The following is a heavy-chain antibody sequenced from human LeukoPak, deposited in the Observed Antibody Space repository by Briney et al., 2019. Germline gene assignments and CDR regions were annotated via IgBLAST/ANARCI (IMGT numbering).Heavy chain of an antibody. CDR3: ARARSHVYYYDTIFGVDY. V-gene: IGHV3-21*01. Sequence: PGGSLRLSCAASGFTFSSYSMNWVRQAPGKGLEWVSSISSSSSYIYYADSVKGRFTISRDNAKNSLYLQMNSLRAEDTAVYYCARARSHVYYYDTIFGVDYWGQGTLVTVSS. D-gene: IGHD3-22*01. J-gene: IGHJ4*02. CDR2: ISSSSSYI. CDR1: GFTFSSYS.